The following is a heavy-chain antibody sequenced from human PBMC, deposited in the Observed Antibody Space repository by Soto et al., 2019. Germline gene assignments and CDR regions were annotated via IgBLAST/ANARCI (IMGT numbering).Heavy chain of an antibody. CDR2: IKQDGSEK. CDR3: ARDTDYDFWSGYAPATPSFDY. V-gene: IGHV3-7*01. Sequence: EVQLVESGGGLVQPGGSLRLSCAASGFTFSSYWMSWVRQAPGKGLEWVANIKQDGSEKYYVDSVKGRFTISRDNAKNSLYLQMNSLRAEDTAVYYCARDTDYDFWSGYAPATPSFDYCGQGTLVTVSS. D-gene: IGHD3-3*01. J-gene: IGHJ4*02. CDR1: GFTFSSYW.